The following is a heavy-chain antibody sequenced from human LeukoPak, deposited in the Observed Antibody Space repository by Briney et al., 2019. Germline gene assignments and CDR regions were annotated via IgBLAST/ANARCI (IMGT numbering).Heavy chain of an antibody. CDR2: INPNSGGT. J-gene: IGHJ5*02. Sequence: SSVKVSCKASGYTFTGYYMHWVRQAPGQGLEWMGWINPNSGGTNYAQKFQGRVTKTRDPSISTAYMELSRLRSDDTAVYYCARGRGYSSGHHWFDPWGQGTLVTVSS. CDR1: GYTFTGYY. V-gene: IGHV1-2*02. D-gene: IGHD5-18*01. CDR3: ARGRGYSSGHHWFDP.